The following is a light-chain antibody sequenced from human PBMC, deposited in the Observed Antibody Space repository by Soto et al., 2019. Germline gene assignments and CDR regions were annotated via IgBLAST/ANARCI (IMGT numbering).Light chain of an antibody. Sequence: EIVLTQSPGTLSLSPGERATLSCRASQRVSSSYLAWYQQKPGLAPRLLIYGASSRATGVPDRFSGSGSGTDFTLTINRLEPDDFAVYYCQQYGSSPLVTFGQGTRLEIK. CDR1: QRVSSSY. J-gene: IGKJ5*01. CDR2: GAS. V-gene: IGKV3-20*01. CDR3: QQYGSSPLVT.